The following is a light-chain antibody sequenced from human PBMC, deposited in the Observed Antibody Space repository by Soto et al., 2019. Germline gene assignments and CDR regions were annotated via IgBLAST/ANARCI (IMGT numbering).Light chain of an antibody. V-gene: IGLV2-14*01. J-gene: IGLJ2*01. CDR2: EVS. CDR1: SRDVGGYNY. Sequence: QSALTQPASVSGSPGQSITISCTGTSRDVGGYNYVSWHQQHPGKAPKVIITEVSNRPSGVSNRFSGSKSGNTASLTISGLQAEDEADYYCCSYAGSSTVVFGGGTKLTVL. CDR3: CSYAGSSTVV.